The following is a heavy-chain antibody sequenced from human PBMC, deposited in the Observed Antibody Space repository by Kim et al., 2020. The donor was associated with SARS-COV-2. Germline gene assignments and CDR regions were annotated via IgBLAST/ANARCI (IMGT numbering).Heavy chain of an antibody. V-gene: IGHV4-39*07. D-gene: IGHD6-19*01. Sequence: SETLSLTCTVSGGSISSSSYYWGWIRQPPGKGLEWIGSIYYSGSTYYNPSLKSRVTISVDTSKNQFSLKLSSVTAADTAVYYCARDRGQQWLDPYNWFDPWGQGTLVTVSS. J-gene: IGHJ5*02. CDR2: IYYSGST. CDR1: GGSISSSSYY. CDR3: ARDRGQQWLDPYNWFDP.